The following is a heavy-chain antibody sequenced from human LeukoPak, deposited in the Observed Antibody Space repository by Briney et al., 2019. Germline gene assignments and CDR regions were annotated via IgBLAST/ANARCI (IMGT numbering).Heavy chain of an antibody. CDR3: ARVSGNYGDLFDGESADY. CDR2: IYYSGST. CDR1: GGSISSGDYY. J-gene: IGHJ4*02. Sequence: SQTLSLTCTVSGGSISSGDYYWSWIRQPPGKGLEWIGYIYYSGSTYYNPSLKSRVTISVDTSKTQFSLKLSSVTAADTAVYYCARVSGNYGDLFDGESADYWGQGTLVTVSS. V-gene: IGHV4-30-4*01. D-gene: IGHD4-17*01.